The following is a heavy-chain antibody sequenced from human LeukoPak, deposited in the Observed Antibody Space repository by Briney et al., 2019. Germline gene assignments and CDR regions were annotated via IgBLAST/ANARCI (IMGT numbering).Heavy chain of an antibody. D-gene: IGHD6-13*01. CDR2: ISGSGGGT. J-gene: IGHJ4*02. CDR3: AKGHGSRWSFFDY. V-gene: IGHV3-23*01. CDR1: AFTFTSYA. Sequence: GGSLRLACAAAAFTFTSYAMSWVRQAPGEWLEWVSTISGSGGGTFYADSVKGRFTMSRDNYKNTLYLQMNSLRAEDTAVYYCAKGHGSRWSFFDYWGQGTLVTVSS.